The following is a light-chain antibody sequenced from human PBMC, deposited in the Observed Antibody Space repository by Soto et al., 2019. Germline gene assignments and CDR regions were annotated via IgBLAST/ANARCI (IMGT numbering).Light chain of an antibody. CDR3: TSYTSASTLV. CDR2: DVS. CDR1: SCDVGGYNY. V-gene: IGLV2-14*03. J-gene: IGLJ2*01. Sequence: QSALTQPASVSGSPGQSITISCTGTSCDVGGYNYVSWYQQQPGKAPKVMIYDVSRRPSGISNLFSGSKSGNTASLTISGLQVEDEADYFCTSYTSASTLVFGGGTKLTVL.